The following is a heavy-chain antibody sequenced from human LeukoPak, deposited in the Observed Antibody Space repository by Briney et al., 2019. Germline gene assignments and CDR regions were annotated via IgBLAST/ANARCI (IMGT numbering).Heavy chain of an antibody. J-gene: IGHJ4*02. D-gene: IGHD3-16*01. Sequence: PGGSLRLSCAAYGFTFDDYAMHWVRQAPGKGLEWVSGISWNSGSIGYADSVKGRFTISRDNSKNTLYLQMNSLRAEDTAVYYCGRGYYFDYWGQGTLVTVSS. V-gene: IGHV3-9*01. CDR2: ISWNSGSI. CDR3: GRGYYFDY. CDR1: GFTFDDYA.